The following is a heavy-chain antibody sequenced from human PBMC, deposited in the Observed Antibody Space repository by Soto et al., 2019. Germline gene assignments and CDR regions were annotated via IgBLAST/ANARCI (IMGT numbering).Heavy chain of an antibody. Sequence: QVQLQQWGAGLLKPSETLSLTCAVYGGSFSGYYCSWIRQPPGKGLEWIGEINHSGSTNYNPSLKRRVTISVDTSKNQFSLKLISVTAADTAVYYCARGLMVRGVKRGWLDPWGQGTLVTVSS. CDR2: INHSGST. V-gene: IGHV4-34*01. CDR3: ARGLMVRGVKRGWLDP. D-gene: IGHD3-10*01. CDR1: GGSFSGYY. J-gene: IGHJ5*02.